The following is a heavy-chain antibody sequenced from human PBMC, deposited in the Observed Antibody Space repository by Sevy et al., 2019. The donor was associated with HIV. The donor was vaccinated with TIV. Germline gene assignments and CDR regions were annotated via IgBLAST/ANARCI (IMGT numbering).Heavy chain of an antibody. CDR3: ARDRRNYGGQYFDF. V-gene: IGHV3-11*06. Sequence: GGSLRLSCAASEFTFSDYYMSWIRQAPGKGLEWISDISGSSSYTDYADSVKGRFTISRDNAKNSLYLQMNSLRAGVTAVYYCARDRRNYGGQYFDFWGQGTLVTVSS. CDR2: ISGSSSYT. D-gene: IGHD4-17*01. J-gene: IGHJ4*02. CDR1: EFTFSDYY.